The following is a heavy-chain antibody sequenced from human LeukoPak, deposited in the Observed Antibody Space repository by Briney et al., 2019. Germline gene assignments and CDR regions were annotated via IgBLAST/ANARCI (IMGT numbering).Heavy chain of an antibody. Sequence: QAGGSLRLSCAASGFTFSSHAIHWVRQAPGKGLEWVAFISYDGSKNYYADFVKGRFTISRDNSRNTLYLQMNSLRAEDTAVYYCARDSSGDYAVDYWGQGTLVSVSS. D-gene: IGHD4-17*01. V-gene: IGHV3-30*04. CDR2: ISYDGSKN. J-gene: IGHJ4*02. CDR3: ARDSSGDYAVDY. CDR1: GFTFSSHA.